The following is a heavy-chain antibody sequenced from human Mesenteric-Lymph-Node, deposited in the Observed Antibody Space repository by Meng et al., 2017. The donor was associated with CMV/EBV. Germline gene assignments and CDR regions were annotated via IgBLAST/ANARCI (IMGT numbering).Heavy chain of an antibody. Sequence: GSLFPSYYLSWVRRAPGQGLEWMGWLNPNSGVTNYAQKFQGRVTMTRDTSIGTLYMQLSSPRFDDTAVYYCARVIRPYSSGYYSLDLWGQGTLVTVSS. D-gene: IGHD6-19*01. CDR1: GSLFPSYY. CDR3: ARVIRPYSSGYYSLDL. V-gene: IGHV1-2*02. J-gene: IGHJ4*02. CDR2: LNPNSGVT.